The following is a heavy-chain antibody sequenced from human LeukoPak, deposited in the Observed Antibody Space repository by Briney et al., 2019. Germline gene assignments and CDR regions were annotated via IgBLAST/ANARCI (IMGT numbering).Heavy chain of an antibody. J-gene: IGHJ4*02. CDR1: GYIFTTYG. V-gene: IGHV1-18*01. CDR2: IIPILGIA. D-gene: IGHD6-13*01. CDR3: ARNAGGIAAAGNTA. Sequence: ASVKVSCEASGYIFTTYGISWVRQAPGQGLEWMGRIIPILGIANYAQKFQGRVTMTTDTSTSTAYMELRSLRSDDTAVYYCARNAGGIAAAGNTAWGQGTLVTVSS.